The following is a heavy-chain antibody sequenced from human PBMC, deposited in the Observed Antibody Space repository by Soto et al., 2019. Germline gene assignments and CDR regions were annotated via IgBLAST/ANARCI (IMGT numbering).Heavy chain of an antibody. CDR3: ARAPGNERLDY. V-gene: IGHV4-31*01. CDR1: GAYVNTGGYY. J-gene: IGHJ4*02. D-gene: IGHD1-1*01. CDR2: IYHSGDT. Sequence: QVQLQESGPGLVKPSQTLSLTCTVSGAYVNTGGYYWSWVRQYPGKGLEWIGYIYHSGDTYYNPSLKSLLTISVDTSKNHFSLSLSPVTVADTAVYYCARAPGNERLDYWGQGTLVIVSS.